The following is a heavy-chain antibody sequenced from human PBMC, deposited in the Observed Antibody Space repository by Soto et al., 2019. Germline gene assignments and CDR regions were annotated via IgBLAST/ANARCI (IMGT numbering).Heavy chain of an antibody. CDR2: ISGSGGST. CDR1: GFTFSSYA. J-gene: IGHJ5*02. CDR3: AKGPPSRDIAAAPNLYSAFFFRVGNWFDP. Sequence: EVQLLESGGGLVQPGGSLRLSCAASGFTFSSYAMSWVRQAPGKGLEWVSAISGSGGSTYYADSVKGRFTISRDNSKNTLYLQMNSLRAEDTAVYYCAKGPPSRDIAAAPNLYSAFFFRVGNWFDPWGQGTLVTVSS. D-gene: IGHD6-13*01. V-gene: IGHV3-23*01.